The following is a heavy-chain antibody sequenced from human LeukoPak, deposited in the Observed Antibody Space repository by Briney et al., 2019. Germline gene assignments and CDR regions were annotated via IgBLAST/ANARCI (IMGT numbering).Heavy chain of an antibody. CDR3: ARQGSTLYYFDY. J-gene: IGHJ4*02. D-gene: IGHD2/OR15-2a*01. Sequence: SEKLSCNSSGYTFTISNFYWSWIRPPPGKGLEWIGHICTSGTTNYSPSLKSRVTMSVDTSKNQFSLKLSSVTAADTAVYYCARQGSTLYYFDYWGQGTLVTVSS. CDR1: TFTISNFY. V-gene: IGHV4-4*07. CDR2: ICTSGTT.